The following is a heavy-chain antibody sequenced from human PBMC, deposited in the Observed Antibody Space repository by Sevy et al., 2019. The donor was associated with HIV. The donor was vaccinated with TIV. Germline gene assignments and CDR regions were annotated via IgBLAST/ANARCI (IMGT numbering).Heavy chain of an antibody. J-gene: IGHJ4*02. CDR2: ISGSGASP. Sequence: LSLTCAASGFRISGDVMNWVRQAPGKGLEWVAAISGSGASPFYACSVKGRFTISRDNAKDTLHLEMNKLTVNDTAINFCAKGAARCHFDSWGQGALVTVSS. CDR3: AKGAARCHFDS. D-gene: IGHD6-25*01. CDR1: GFRISGDV. V-gene: IGHV3-23*01.